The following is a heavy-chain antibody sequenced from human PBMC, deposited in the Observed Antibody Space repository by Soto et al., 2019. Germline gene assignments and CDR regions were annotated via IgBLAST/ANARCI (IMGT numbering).Heavy chain of an antibody. CDR2: ISAYTDDP. J-gene: IGHJ5*02. D-gene: IGHD2-2*01. V-gene: IGHV1-18*01. Sequence: QGQLVQSGAEVKKPGASVKVSCTASGNTFTNFGVTWVRQAPGQGLEWMGWISAYTDDPNYAQKFQGRVTMTIDTSPRTAYLDLRSLTSDDPAVYYCARVIPGAEAWFDPWGQGTLVTVSS. CDR1: GNTFTNFG. CDR3: ARVIPGAEAWFDP.